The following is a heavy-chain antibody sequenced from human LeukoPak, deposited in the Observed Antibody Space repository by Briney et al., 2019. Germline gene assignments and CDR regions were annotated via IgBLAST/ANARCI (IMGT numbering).Heavy chain of an antibody. V-gene: IGHV4-34*01. D-gene: IGHD1-1*01. CDR1: GGSFSGYY. J-gene: IGHJ4*02. CDR2: INHSGST. Sequence: SETLSLTCAVYGGSFSGYYWSWIRQPPGKGLEWIGEINHSGSTNYNPSLKSRVTISVDTSKNQFSLKLSSVTAADTAVYYCAREADGTPFWGQGTLVTVSS. CDR3: AREADGTPF.